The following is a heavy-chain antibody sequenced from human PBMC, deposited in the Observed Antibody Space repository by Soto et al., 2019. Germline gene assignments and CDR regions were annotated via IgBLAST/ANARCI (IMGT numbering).Heavy chain of an antibody. J-gene: IGHJ4*02. CDR1: GFTFSDYY. Sequence: GGSLRLSCAASGFTFSDYYISWVRQAPGKGPEWVSSISGSGSSTYYTDSVRGRFTISRDNSRNTLYLQMNSLRAEDTAVYYCARRHCSGSSCPSNFRYFDYWGQGTLVTVSS. CDR2: ISGSGSST. D-gene: IGHD2-2*01. CDR3: ARRHCSGSSCPSNFRYFDY. V-gene: IGHV3-23*01.